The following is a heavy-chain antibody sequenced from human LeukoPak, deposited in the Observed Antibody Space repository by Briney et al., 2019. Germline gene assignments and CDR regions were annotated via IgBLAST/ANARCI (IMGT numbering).Heavy chain of an antibody. V-gene: IGHV3-21*01. CDR2: ISGNSFWI. Sequence: PGGSLRLSCAVSGFTFSSYSMNWVRQAPGKGLEWVSAISGNSFWIYYADSVKGRFTISRDNAKNPLYLQMDSLRADDTAVHYCARKVPSAQSDFWGQGTLITVSS. CDR1: GFTFSSYS. CDR3: ARKVPSAQSDF. J-gene: IGHJ4*02.